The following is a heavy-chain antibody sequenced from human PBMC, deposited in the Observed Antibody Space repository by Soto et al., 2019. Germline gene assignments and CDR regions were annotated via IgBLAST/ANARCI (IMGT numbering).Heavy chain of an antibody. V-gene: IGHV1-46*01. CDR2: IYPTHGRA. J-gene: IGHJ4*02. D-gene: IGHD1-1*01. CDR3: ANEVPNNCQFDY. Sequence: QVQLVQSGAEVVKPGASVKISCKASGYTFTNYFMHWMRQAPGLGLEYMGIIYPTHGRASYAQKFQGRVTMSRDTSTSTVYLELRSLGADDTAVYYCANEVPNNCQFDYWGQGTLVTVSS. CDR1: GYTFTNYF.